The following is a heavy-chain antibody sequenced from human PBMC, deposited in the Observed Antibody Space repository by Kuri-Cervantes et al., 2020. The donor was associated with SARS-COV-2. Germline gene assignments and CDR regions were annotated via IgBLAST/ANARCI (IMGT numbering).Heavy chain of an antibody. CDR3: ARAGVAGYSSGWNPYYYYGMDV. D-gene: IGHD6-19*01. Sequence: ASVKVSCKVSGDTLTELSMHWVRQAPGKGREWRGGFDPEDGETIYAQKFQGRVTMTEDTSTDTAYTELSSLRSEDTAVYYCARAGVAGYSSGWNPYYYYGMDVWGQGTTVTVSS. J-gene: IGHJ6*02. CDR2: FDPEDGET. CDR1: GDTLTELS. V-gene: IGHV1-24*01.